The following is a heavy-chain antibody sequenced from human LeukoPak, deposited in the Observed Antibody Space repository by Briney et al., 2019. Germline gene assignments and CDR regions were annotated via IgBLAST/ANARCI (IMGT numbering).Heavy chain of an antibody. CDR2: IYYSGST. CDR3: ARGRGVVISAFDI. J-gene: IGHJ3*02. V-gene: IGHV4-39*01. CDR1: GDSISTSSYY. Sequence: SETLSLTCSVSGDSISTSSYYWGWIRQPPGKGLEWIGTIYYSGSTYYNPSLTSRVTISVDTSKNQFSLKLSSVTAADTAVYYCARGRGVVISAFDIWGQGTMVTVSS. D-gene: IGHD3-22*01.